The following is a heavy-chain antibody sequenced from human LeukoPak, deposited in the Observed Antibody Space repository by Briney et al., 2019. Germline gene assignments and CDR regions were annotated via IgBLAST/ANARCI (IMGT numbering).Heavy chain of an antibody. V-gene: IGHV3-30*18. J-gene: IGHJ4*02. CDR1: GFTFSSYG. CDR2: ISYDGSNK. D-gene: IGHD1-1*01. Sequence: GGSLRLSCAASGFTFSSYGMHWVRQAPGKGLEWVAVISYDGSNKYYADSVKGRFTISRDNSKNTLYLQMNSLRAEDTAVYYCAKDRLRYNWNAGGFDYWGQGTLVTVSS. CDR3: AKDRLRYNWNAGGFDY.